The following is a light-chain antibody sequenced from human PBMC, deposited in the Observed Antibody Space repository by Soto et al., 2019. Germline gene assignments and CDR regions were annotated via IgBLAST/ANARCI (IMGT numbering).Light chain of an antibody. Sequence: EVVLTQSPATLSLAPGERATLSCRARRGVISNLAWYQQKPGQAPSLLIYGAFTRATGIPARFSGTGSGTEFTLTISSLQSEDFALYYCQQYNDWPLTFGQGTKVDIK. V-gene: IGKV3-15*01. CDR1: RGVISN. CDR3: QQYNDWPLT. J-gene: IGKJ1*01. CDR2: GAF.